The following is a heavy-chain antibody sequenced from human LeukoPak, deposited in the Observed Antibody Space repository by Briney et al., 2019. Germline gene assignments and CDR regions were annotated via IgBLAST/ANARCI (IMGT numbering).Heavy chain of an antibody. CDR1: GYTFTGYY. CDR2: INPNSGGT. Sequence: ASVKVSCKASGYTFTGYYMHWVRQAPGQGLEWMGWINPNSGGTNYAQKFQGRVTMTRDTSISTAYMELSRLRSDDTAVYYCARGQRSPTSAAGFDYWGQGTLVTVSS. V-gene: IGHV1-2*02. D-gene: IGHD6-13*01. J-gene: IGHJ4*02. CDR3: ARGQRSPTSAAGFDY.